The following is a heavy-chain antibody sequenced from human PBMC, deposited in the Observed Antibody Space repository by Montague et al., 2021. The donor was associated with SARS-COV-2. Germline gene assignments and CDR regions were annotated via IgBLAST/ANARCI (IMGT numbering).Heavy chain of an antibody. CDR1: GFTFSSYA. V-gene: IGHV3-30*04. Sequence: SLRLSCAASGFTFSSYAMHWVRQAPGKGLEWVAVISYDGSNKYYADSVKGRFTISRDNSKNTLYLQMNSLRAEDTAVYYCARDLGGYFDLCGRGTLVTVSS. J-gene: IGHJ2*01. D-gene: IGHD1-26*01. CDR2: ISYDGSNK. CDR3: ARDLGGYFDL.